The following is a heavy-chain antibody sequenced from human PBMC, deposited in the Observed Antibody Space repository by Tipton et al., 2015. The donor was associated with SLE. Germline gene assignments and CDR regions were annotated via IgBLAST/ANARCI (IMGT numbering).Heavy chain of an antibody. V-gene: IGHV3-7*01. Sequence: SLRLSCAASGFTFSGYWMSWVRQAPGKGLEWVANIKQDGSEKYYVDSVKGRFTISRDNAKNSLYLQMNSLRADDTAVYYCARWLTGYTHGMDVWGQGTTVTVSS. CDR3: ARWLTGYTHGMDV. D-gene: IGHD3-9*01. J-gene: IGHJ6*02. CDR1: GFTFSGYW. CDR2: IKQDGSEK.